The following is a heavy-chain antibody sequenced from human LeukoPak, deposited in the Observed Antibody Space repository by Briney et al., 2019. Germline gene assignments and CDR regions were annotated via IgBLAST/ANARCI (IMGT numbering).Heavy chain of an antibody. CDR1: GYTFTGYY. CDR3: ARARYEGPPFDY. CDR2: INPNSGGT. J-gene: IGHJ4*02. V-gene: IGHV1-2*02. D-gene: IGHD2-2*01. Sequence: ASVKVSCKASGYTFTGYYMHWVRQAPGQGLEWMGWINPNSGGTNYAQKFQGRVTMTRDTSISTAYMELSRLRSDDTAMYYCARARYEGPPFDYWGQGTLVTVSS.